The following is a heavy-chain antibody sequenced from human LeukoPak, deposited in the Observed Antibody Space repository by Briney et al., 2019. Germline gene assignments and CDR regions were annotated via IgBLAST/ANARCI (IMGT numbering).Heavy chain of an antibody. CDR2: MNHSGST. CDR3: ARGDPYSSGWYSIPGYFQH. CDR1: GGSFSGYY. D-gene: IGHD6-19*01. Sequence: PSETLSLTCAVYGGSFSGYYWSWIRQPPGKGLEWIGEMNHSGSTNYNPSLKSRVTISVDTSKNQFSLKLSSVTAADTAVYYCARGDPYSSGWYSIPGYFQHWGQGTLVTVSS. V-gene: IGHV4-34*01. J-gene: IGHJ1*01.